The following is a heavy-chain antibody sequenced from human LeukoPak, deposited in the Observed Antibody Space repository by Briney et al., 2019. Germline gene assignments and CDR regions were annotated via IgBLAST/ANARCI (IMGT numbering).Heavy chain of an antibody. CDR1: GGSFSGYY. D-gene: IGHD3-9*01. J-gene: IGHJ6*02. Sequence: PSETLSLTCAVYGGSFSGYYWSWIRQPPGKGLEWIGEINHSGSTNYNPSLKSRVTISVDTSKNQFSLKLSSVTAADTAVYYCARGSRYDILTGYSYPPYYYYYGMDVWGQGTTVTVSS. CDR3: ARGSRYDILTGYSYPPYYYYYGMDV. CDR2: INHSGST. V-gene: IGHV4-34*01.